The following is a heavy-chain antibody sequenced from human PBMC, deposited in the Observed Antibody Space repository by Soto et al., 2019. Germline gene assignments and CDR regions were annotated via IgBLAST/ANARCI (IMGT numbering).Heavy chain of an antibody. J-gene: IGHJ4*02. CDR1: GYTFTGYY. V-gene: IGHV1-2*04. Sequence: ASVKVSCKASGYTFTGYYMHWVRQAPGQGLEWMGWINPNSGGTNYAQKFQGWVTMTRDTSISTAYMELSRLRSDDTAVYYCARDFNYGDYSKGFDYWGQGTLVTV. CDR3: ARDFNYGDYSKGFDY. D-gene: IGHD4-17*01. CDR2: INPNSGGT.